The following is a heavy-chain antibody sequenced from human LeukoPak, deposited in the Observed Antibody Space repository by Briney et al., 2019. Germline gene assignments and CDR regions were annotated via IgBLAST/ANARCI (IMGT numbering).Heavy chain of an antibody. D-gene: IGHD3-10*01. Sequence: PGGSLRLSCAASGFTFSNYGIHWVRQAPGKGLEWVSSIGNSSYKYYADSVKGRFTISRDNAKNSVYLQLNSLRAEDTALYYCARDVPLDDYYGSGTYSYYFDSWGQGALVTVSS. V-gene: IGHV3-21*01. CDR1: GFTFSNYG. CDR2: IGNSSYK. CDR3: ARDVPLDDYYGSGTYSYYFDS. J-gene: IGHJ4*02.